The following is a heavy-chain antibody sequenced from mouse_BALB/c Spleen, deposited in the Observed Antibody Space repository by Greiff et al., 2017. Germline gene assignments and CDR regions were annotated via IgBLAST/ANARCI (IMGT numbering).Heavy chain of an antibody. V-gene: IGHV1-84*02. Sequence: QVQLKESGPELVKPGASVKISCKASGYTFTDYYINWVKQKPGQGLEWIGWIYPGSGNTKYNEKFKGKATLTVDTSSSTAYMQLSSLTSEDTAVYFCARGYGSSYVWYFDVWGAGTTVTVSS. CDR1: GYTFTDYY. CDR2: IYPGSGNT. D-gene: IGHD1-1*01. J-gene: IGHJ1*01. CDR3: ARGYGSSYVWYFDV.